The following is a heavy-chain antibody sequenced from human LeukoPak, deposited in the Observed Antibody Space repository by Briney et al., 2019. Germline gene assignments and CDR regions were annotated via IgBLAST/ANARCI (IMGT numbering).Heavy chain of an antibody. CDR2: ISSSGSTI. J-gene: IGHJ5*02. CDR3: ARDGGAYCSSTSCSRFWFDP. Sequence: GGSLRLSCAASGFTFSSYAMSWVRQAPGKGLEWVSYISSSGSTIYYADSVKGRFTISRDNAKNSLYLQMNSLGAEDTAVYYCARDGGAYCSSTSCSRFWFDPWGQGTLVTVSS. CDR1: GFTFSSYA. D-gene: IGHD2-2*01. V-gene: IGHV3-48*04.